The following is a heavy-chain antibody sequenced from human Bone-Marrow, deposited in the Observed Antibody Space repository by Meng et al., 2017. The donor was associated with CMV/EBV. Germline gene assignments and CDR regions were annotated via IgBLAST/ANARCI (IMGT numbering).Heavy chain of an antibody. CDR3: ARVGRETMYYYGMDV. Sequence: GESLKISCAASGFTFSSYAMHWVRQAPGKGLEWVAVISYDGSNKYYADSVKGRFTISRDNSKNTLYLQMNSLRAEDTAVYYCARVGRETMYYYGMDVWGQGTTVTVSS. V-gene: IGHV3-30-3*01. CDR1: GFTFSSYA. J-gene: IGHJ6*02. D-gene: IGHD4/OR15-4a*01. CDR2: ISYDGSNK.